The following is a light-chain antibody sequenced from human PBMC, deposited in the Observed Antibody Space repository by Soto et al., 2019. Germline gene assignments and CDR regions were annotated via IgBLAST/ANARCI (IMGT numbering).Light chain of an antibody. CDR2: EDD. CDR1: SGDIARNY. Sequence: NFMLTQPQSVSESPGGTVTISCTRSSGDIARNYVQWYQQRPGSAPSAVIHEDDQRPSGVPDRFSGSVDRSSNSASVTISGLKTEDEDDYYCQSYDSSNQGVFGGGTKLTVL. CDR3: QSYDSSNQGV. V-gene: IGLV6-57*03. J-gene: IGLJ3*02.